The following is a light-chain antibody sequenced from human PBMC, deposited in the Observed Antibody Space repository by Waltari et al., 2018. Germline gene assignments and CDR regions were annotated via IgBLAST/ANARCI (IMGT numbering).Light chain of an antibody. CDR3: SSYTSSSTWV. Sequence: QSALTQPASVSGSPGQSISISCTGTSSDIGVYNYVSWYQQPPGKAPKLMIYWVSNRPSGVSNRFSGSKSDNTASLTISGLQAEDEADYYCSSYTSSSTWVFGGGTKLTVL. CDR2: WVS. J-gene: IGLJ3*02. V-gene: IGLV2-14*01. CDR1: SSDIGVYNY.